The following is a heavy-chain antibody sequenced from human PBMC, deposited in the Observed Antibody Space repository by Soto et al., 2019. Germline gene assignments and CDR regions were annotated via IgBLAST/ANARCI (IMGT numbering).Heavy chain of an antibody. Sequence: SETLSLTCAVYGGSFSGYYWSWIRQPPGKWLEWIGEINHSGSTNYNPSLKSRVTISVDTSKNQFSLKLSSVTAADTAVYYCARRRGYGGLNYYYYGMDVWGQGTTVTVSS. V-gene: IGHV4-34*01. CDR1: GGSFSGYY. CDR2: INHSGST. D-gene: IGHD5-12*01. J-gene: IGHJ6*02. CDR3: ARRRGYGGLNYYYYGMDV.